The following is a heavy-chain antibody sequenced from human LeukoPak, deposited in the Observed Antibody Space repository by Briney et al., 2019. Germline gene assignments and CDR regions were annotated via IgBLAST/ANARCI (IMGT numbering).Heavy chain of an antibody. CDR1: GYTFTSYY. Sequence: GASVKVSCKASGYTFTSYYMHWVRQAPGQGLELMGIINPSGGSTSYAQKFQGRVTMTRNTSISTAYMELSSLRSEDTAVYYCARWYSSGWYSSYYGMDVWGQGTTVTVSS. J-gene: IGHJ6*02. CDR2: INPSGGST. D-gene: IGHD6-19*01. V-gene: IGHV1-46*01. CDR3: ARWYSSGWYSSYYGMDV.